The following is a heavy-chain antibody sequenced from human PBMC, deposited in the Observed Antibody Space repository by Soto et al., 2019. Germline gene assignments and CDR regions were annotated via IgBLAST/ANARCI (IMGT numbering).Heavy chain of an antibody. Sequence: QVKLQESGPGLVKPSQTLSLTCTVSGGSISSGGYYWSWIRQHPGKGLEWIGYIYYSGSTYYNPSHKRRGTISVDTSKNQFSQKLSSVTAADTAVYYCAGSYSGSPGGTLRYWGQGTLVTVSS. D-gene: IGHD1-26*01. CDR3: AGSYSGSPGGTLRY. CDR1: GGSISSGGYY. J-gene: IGHJ4*02. V-gene: IGHV4-31*03. CDR2: IYYSGST.